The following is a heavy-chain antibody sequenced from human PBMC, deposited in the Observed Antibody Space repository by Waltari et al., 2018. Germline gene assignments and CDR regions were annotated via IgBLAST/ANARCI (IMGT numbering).Heavy chain of an antibody. D-gene: IGHD3-22*01. J-gene: IGHJ4*02. CDR2: IIPIFGTA. V-gene: IGHV1-69*01. CDR1: GGTFSSYA. Sequence: QVQLVQSGAEVKKPGSSVKVSCKASGGTFSSYAISWVRQAPGQGLGGWGGIIPIFGTANYAQKVQGRGTITADESPSTAYMELSSLRSEDTAVYYCARAYYDSSGYYSYYFDYWGQGTLVTVSS. CDR3: ARAYYDSSGYYSYYFDY.